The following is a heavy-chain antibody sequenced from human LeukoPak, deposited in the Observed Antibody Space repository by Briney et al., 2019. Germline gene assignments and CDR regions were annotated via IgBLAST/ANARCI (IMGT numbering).Heavy chain of an antibody. D-gene: IGHD3-16*02. CDR1: GYGFTSYW. J-gene: IGHJ4*02. CDR3: ARYVWGSYRYFDY. CDR2: IYPGDSDT. V-gene: IGHV5-51*01. Sequence: GASLQISCKGSGYGFTSYWIGWVRQMPGKGLVWMGIIYPGDSDTRYSQSFQGQVTISADKSISTAYLQWSSLKASDTAMYYCARYVWGSYRYFDYWGQGTLVTVSS.